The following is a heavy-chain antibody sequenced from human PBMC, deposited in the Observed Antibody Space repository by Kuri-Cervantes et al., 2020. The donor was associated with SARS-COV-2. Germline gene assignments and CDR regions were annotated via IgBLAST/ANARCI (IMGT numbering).Heavy chain of an antibody. CDR2: ISGSGGST. Sequence: ETLSLTCAASGFTFSSYAMRWVRQAPGKGLEWVSPISGSGGSTYYADSVKGRFTISRDNFKNTLYLQMNSLRADDTAVYYCAKSMSIAAPASDYWGQGTLVTVSS. J-gene: IGHJ4*02. V-gene: IGHV3-23*01. CDR1: GFTFSSYA. D-gene: IGHD6-13*01. CDR3: AKSMSIAAPASDY.